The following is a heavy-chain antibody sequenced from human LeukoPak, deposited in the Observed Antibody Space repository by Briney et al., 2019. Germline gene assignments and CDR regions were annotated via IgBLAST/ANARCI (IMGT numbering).Heavy chain of an antibody. J-gene: IGHJ4*02. CDR2: IYHSGST. CDR1: GGSISSGGYY. D-gene: IGHD2-2*02. Sequence: SQTLSLTCTVSGGSISSGGYYWSWIRQPPGKGLEWIGYIYHSGSTYYNPSLKSRVTISVDRSKNQFSLKLSSVTAADTAVYYCARDLPIRGVVPAAIRGPVGSWGQGTLVTVSS. CDR3: ARDLPIRGVVPAAIRGPVGS. V-gene: IGHV4-30-2*01.